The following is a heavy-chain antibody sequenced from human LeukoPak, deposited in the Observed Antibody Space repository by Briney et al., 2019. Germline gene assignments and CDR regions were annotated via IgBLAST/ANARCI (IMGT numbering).Heavy chain of an antibody. Sequence: GGSLRFSCAASGFTFDDYGMSWVRQAPGKGLEWVSGINWSGGSTGYADSVKGRFTISRDNAKNSLYLQMKSLRAEDTALYYCARVRGPSYYDILTGHFDYWGQGTLVTFSS. D-gene: IGHD3-9*01. J-gene: IGHJ4*02. CDR2: INWSGGST. CDR1: GFTFDDYG. CDR3: ARVRGPSYYDILTGHFDY. V-gene: IGHV3-20*04.